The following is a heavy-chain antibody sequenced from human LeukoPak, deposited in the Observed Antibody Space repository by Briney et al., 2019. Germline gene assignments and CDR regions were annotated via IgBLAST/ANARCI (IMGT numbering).Heavy chain of an antibody. J-gene: IGHJ6*02. CDR1: GGSISSYY. D-gene: IGHD3-10*01. CDR2: IYYSGST. Sequence: TPSETLSLTCTVSGGSISSYYWSWIRQPPGKGLEWIGYIYYSGSTNYNPSLKSRVTISVDTSKNQFSLKLSSVTAADTAVYYCARYARITMVRGVMAPYYYYGMDVWGQGTTVTVSS. V-gene: IGHV4-59*01. CDR3: ARYARITMVRGVMAPYYYYGMDV.